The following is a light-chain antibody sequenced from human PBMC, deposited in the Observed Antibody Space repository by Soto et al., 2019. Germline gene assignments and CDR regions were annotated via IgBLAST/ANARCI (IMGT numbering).Light chain of an antibody. Sequence: IRLTQSQSSLSASVGDRVTITGRASQGVRSYLAWFQQRPGKAHKLLIFGASTLQNGVPARFSGGGFGTEFTRTIPSLQPEYFATYYCHQVYTYPRTFGQGTKVEIK. CDR3: HQVYTYPRT. J-gene: IGKJ1*01. V-gene: IGKV1-9*01. CDR2: GAS. CDR1: QGVRSY.